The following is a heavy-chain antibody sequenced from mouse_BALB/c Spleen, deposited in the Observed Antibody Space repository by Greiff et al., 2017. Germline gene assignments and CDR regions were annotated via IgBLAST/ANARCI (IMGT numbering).Heavy chain of an antibody. J-gene: IGHJ4*01. D-gene: IGHD1-1*01. CDR1: GFTFSSYT. V-gene: IGHV5-12-2*01. CDR3: ARGLRRYPYAMDY. Sequence: EVKLVESGGGLVQPGGSLKLSCAASGFTFSSYTMSWVRQTPEKRLEWVAYISNGGGSTYYPDTVKGRFTISRDNAKNTLYLQMSSLKSEDTAMYYCARGLRRYPYAMDYWGQGTSVTVSS. CDR2: ISNGGGST.